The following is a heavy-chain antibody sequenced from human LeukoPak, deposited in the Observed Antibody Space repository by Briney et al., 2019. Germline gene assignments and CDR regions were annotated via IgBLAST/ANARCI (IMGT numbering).Heavy chain of an antibody. Sequence: ASVKVSCKASGYTFTRYGISCVRQAPGHGLEWMGWISAYNGNTNYAQKLQGRVTMTTDASTSTAYVELKSLRSGDASVYYCARADIVVVPEPVTFDCWGQGTLVTVSS. CDR3: ARADIVVVPEPVTFDC. D-gene: IGHD2-2*01. CDR2: ISAYNGNT. CDR1: GYTFTRYG. V-gene: IGHV1-18*01. J-gene: IGHJ4*02.